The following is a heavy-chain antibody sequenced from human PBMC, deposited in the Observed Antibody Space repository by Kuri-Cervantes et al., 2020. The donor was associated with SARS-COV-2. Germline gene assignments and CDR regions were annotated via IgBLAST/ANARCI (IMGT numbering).Heavy chain of an antibody. CDR2: IWYDGSNK. CDR3: AREEYSSSWWGELGPFDY. J-gene: IGHJ4*02. D-gene: IGHD6-13*01. Sequence: GGSLRLSCAASGFTFSSYGMHWVRQAPGKGLGWVAVIWYDGSNKYYADSVKGRFTISRDNSKDTLYLQMNSLRAEDTAVYYCAREEYSSSWWGELGPFDYWGQGTLVTVSS. CDR1: GFTFSSYG. V-gene: IGHV3-33*08.